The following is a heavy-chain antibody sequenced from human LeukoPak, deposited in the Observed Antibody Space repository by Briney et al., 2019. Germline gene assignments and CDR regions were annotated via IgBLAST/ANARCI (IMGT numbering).Heavy chain of an antibody. CDR3: AKDYKATVRIYYYYGMDV. CDR2: ISGRGCST. J-gene: IGHJ6*02. CDR1: RFTFSSYA. V-gene: IGHV3-23*01. D-gene: IGHD4-17*01. Sequence: SGGSLRLSCAASRFTFSSYARRWVRKAPGKGLEGGSAISGRGCSTYYADSVKGRFTLSRDNSKNTLYLQMNSLTAEDTAVYYCAKDYKATVRIYYYYGMDVWGQGTTVTVSS.